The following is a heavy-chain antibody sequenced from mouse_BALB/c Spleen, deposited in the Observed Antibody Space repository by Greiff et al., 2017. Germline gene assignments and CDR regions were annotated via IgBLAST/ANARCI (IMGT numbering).Heavy chain of an antibody. Sequence: VQLKESGPELMKPGASVKISCKASGYSFTSYYMHWVKQSHGKSLEWIGYIDPFNGGTSYNQKFKGKATLTVDKSSSTAYMHLSSLTSEDSAVYYCARGGKTVRDYAMDYWGQGTSVTVSS. CDR3: ARGGKTVRDYAMDY. CDR2: IDPFNGGT. V-gene: IGHV1S135*01. D-gene: IGHD2-14*01. CDR1: GYSFTSYY. J-gene: IGHJ4*01.